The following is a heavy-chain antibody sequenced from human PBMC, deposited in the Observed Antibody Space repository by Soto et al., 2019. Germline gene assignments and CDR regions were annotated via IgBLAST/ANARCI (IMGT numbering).Heavy chain of an antibody. CDR1: GGSFSGYY. Sequence: QVQLQQWGAGLLKPSETLSLTCAVYGGSFSGYYWSWIRQPPGKGLEWIGEINHSGSTNYNPSLKSRVTISVATSKNQFSLKLSSVTAADTAVYYCARAPLQRGSPFDYWGQGTLVTVSS. J-gene: IGHJ4*02. CDR2: INHSGST. CDR3: ARAPLQRGSPFDY. D-gene: IGHD1-1*01. V-gene: IGHV4-34*01.